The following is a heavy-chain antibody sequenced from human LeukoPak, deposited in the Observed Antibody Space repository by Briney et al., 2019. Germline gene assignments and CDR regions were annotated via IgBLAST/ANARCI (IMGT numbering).Heavy chain of an antibody. CDR3: ARNRSLAY. D-gene: IGHD3-3*02. V-gene: IGHV3-7*01. CDR2: IKQDGSEK. Sequence: PRGSLRLSGVASGLTFSSYWMSWVRQAPGKGLEWVANIKQDGSEKYYVDSVKGRFTISRDNAKNSLYLQMNSLRAEDTAVYYCARNRSLAYWGQGTLVTVSS. J-gene: IGHJ4*02. CDR1: GLTFSSYW.